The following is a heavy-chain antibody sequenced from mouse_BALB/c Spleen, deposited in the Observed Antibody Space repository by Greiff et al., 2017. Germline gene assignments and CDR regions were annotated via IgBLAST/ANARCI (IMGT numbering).Heavy chain of an antibody. Sequence: VQLKESGAELARPGASVKISCKASGYSFTGYFMNWVKQSHGKSLEWIGRINPYNGDTFYNQKFKGKATLTVDKSSSTAHMELLSLTSEDSAVYYCGRGENPGYFDYWGQGTTLTVSS. CDR2: INPYNGDT. CDR3: GRGENPGYFDY. J-gene: IGHJ2*01. CDR1: GYSFTGYF. V-gene: IGHV1-37*01.